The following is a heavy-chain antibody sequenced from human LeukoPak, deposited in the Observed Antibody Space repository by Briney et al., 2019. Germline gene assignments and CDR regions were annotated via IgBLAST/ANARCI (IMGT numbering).Heavy chain of an antibody. J-gene: IGHJ4*02. CDR1: GYTFTSYV. V-gene: IGHV1-18*01. D-gene: IGHD6-19*01. Sequence: ASVKVSCKASGYTFTSYVISWVRQAPGQGLEWMGWISAYNGNTNYAQKLQGRVTMTTDTSTSTAYMELRSLRSDDTAVYYCARTSRPGYSSGYDYWGQGTLVTVSS. CDR3: ARTSRPGYSSGYDY. CDR2: ISAYNGNT.